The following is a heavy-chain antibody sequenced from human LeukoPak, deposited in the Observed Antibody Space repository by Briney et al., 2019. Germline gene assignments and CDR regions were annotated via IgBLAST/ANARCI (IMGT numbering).Heavy chain of an antibody. CDR1: GFTFSSYG. V-gene: IGHV3-23*01. J-gene: IGHJ4*02. Sequence: GGSLRLSCAASGFTFSSYGMSWVRQAPGKGLEWVSAISGSGGSTYYADSVKGRFTISRDNAKNTLYLQMNSLRAEDTAVYYCAKDKGGTMSNWGQGTLVTVSS. D-gene: IGHD3-16*01. CDR2: ISGSGGST. CDR3: AKDKGGTMSN.